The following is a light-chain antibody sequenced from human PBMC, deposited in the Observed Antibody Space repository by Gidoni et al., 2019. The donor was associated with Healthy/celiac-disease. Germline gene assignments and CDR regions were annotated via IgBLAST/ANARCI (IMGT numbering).Light chain of an antibody. CDR2: DVS. V-gene: IGLV2-14*03. CDR1: SSDVCGYNY. J-gene: IGLJ2*01. CDR3: SSYTSSSTLV. Sequence: QSALPQPASVSASPGQAITISCTGTSSDVCGYNYVSWYQQHPGKAPKLMIYDVSNRPSGVSNRFSCSKSGNTVSLTISGLQAEDESDYYCSSYTSSSTLVFGGGTKLTVL.